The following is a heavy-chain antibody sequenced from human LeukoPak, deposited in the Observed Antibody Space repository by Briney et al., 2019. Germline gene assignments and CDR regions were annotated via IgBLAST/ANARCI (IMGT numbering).Heavy chain of an antibody. Sequence: KPSETLSLTCTVSGGSISSYYWSWIRQPPGKGLEWIGYIYYSGSTNYNPSLKSRVTISVDTSKNQFSLKLSSVTAADTAVYYCARGPTVPIAVAANFDYWGQGTLVTVSS. CDR2: IYYSGST. CDR3: ARGPTVPIAVAANFDY. CDR1: GGSISSYY. V-gene: IGHV4-59*01. D-gene: IGHD6-19*01. J-gene: IGHJ4*02.